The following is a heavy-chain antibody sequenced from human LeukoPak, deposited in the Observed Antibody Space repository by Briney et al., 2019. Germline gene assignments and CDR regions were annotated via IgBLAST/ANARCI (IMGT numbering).Heavy chain of an antibody. Sequence: ASVKVSCKASGYTFTSYGISWVRQAPGQGLEWMGIINPSVGRTSYAQKFQGRVTMTRDMSTSTFYMELSSLRSEDTAVYYCARESSGYAHFDYWGQGTLVTVSS. J-gene: IGHJ4*02. CDR2: INPSVGRT. V-gene: IGHV1-46*01. CDR3: ARESSGYAHFDY. CDR1: GYTFTSYG. D-gene: IGHD3-22*01.